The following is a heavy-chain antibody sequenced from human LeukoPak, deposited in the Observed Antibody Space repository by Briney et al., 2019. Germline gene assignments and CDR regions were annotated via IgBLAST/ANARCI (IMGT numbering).Heavy chain of an antibody. CDR3: ARGKAAAGFFDY. CDR2: IYHSGST. D-gene: IGHD6-13*01. V-gene: IGHV4-30-2*01. J-gene: IGHJ4*02. CDR1: GGSISSGGYS. Sequence: PSQTLSLTCAVSGGSISSGGYSWSWIRQPPGKGLEWIGYIYHSGSTYYNPSLKSRVTISVDRSKNQFSLKLSSVTAADTAVYYCARGKAAAGFFDYWGQGTLVTVSS.